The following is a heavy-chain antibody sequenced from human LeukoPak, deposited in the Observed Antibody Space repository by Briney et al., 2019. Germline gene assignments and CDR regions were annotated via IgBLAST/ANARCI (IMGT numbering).Heavy chain of an antibody. Sequence: PGGSLRLSCTASGFTFTNAWMNWVRQAPGKGLEWVGRVKAKTDGATTDYAAPVKGRFTISRDDSKNTLYLQMNSLRAEDTALYYCARKFGESLFDIWGQGTMVTVSS. V-gene: IGHV3-15*05. CDR2: VKAKTDGATT. D-gene: IGHD3-10*01. CDR1: GFTFTNAW. J-gene: IGHJ3*02. CDR3: ARKFGESLFDI.